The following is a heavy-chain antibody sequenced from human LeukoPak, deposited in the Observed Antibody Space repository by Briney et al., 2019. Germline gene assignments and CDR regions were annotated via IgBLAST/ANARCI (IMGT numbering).Heavy chain of an antibody. CDR3: ARHYYGSGTYTAWFDP. CDR1: GGSLSSSSYY. Sequence: PSETLSLTCTVSGGSLSSSSYYWGWIRQPPGKGLEWIGNIYYSGSTYHNPSLKSRVTISVDTSKNRFSLKLSSVTAADTAVYYCARHYYGSGTYTAWFDPWGQGTLVTVSS. V-gene: IGHV4-39*01. CDR2: IYYSGST. J-gene: IGHJ5*02. D-gene: IGHD3-10*01.